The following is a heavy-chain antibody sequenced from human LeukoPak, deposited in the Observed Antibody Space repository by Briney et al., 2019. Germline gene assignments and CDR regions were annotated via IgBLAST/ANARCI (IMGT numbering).Heavy chain of an antibody. D-gene: IGHD1-26*01. J-gene: IGHJ2*01. CDR3: AKGNWGERLDWYFDL. CDR2: ITGSGGST. CDR1: GFTFSNYD. V-gene: IGHV3-23*01. Sequence: GGSLRLSCAASGFTFSNYDMSWVRQAPGSGLEWVSGITGSGGSTYYADSVKGRFTVSRDNSKATLYLQMNSLRAEDTAVYYCAKGNWGERLDWYFDLWGRGTLVTVSS.